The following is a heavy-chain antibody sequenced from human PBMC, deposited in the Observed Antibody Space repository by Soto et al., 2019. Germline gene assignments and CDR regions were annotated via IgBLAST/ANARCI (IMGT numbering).Heavy chain of an antibody. CDR3: ARDWIAAAGSDSAGAFDI. CDR1: GYTFTGYY. J-gene: IGHJ3*02. D-gene: IGHD6-13*01. V-gene: IGHV1-2*04. Sequence: GASVKVSCKASGYTFTGYYMHWVRQAPGQGLEWMGWINPSSGGTNYAQKFQGWVTMTRDTSISTAYMELSRLRSDDTAVYYCARDWIAAAGSDSAGAFDIWGQGTMVTVSS. CDR2: INPSSGGT.